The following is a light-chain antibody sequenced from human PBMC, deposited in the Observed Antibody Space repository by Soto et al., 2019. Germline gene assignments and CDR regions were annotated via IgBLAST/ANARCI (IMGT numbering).Light chain of an antibody. CDR3: QHGT. Sequence: DIQMTQSPSSLSASVGDRVTITCRASQSISSYLNWYQQKPGKAPKLLIYAASSLQSGVPSRFSGSGSGTEFTLTISSLQPDDFATYYCQHGTFGQGTKVDI. CDR2: AAS. J-gene: IGKJ1*01. CDR1: QSISSY. V-gene: IGKV1-39*01.